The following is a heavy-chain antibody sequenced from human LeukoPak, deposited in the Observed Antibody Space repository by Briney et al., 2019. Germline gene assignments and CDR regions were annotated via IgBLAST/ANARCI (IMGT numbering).Heavy chain of an antibody. CDR2: ISGSGGST. V-gene: IGHV3-23*01. CDR3: AKDRFRGYDFPPDY. Sequence: PGGSLRLSCAASGFTFSSYAMSWVRQAPGKGLEWVSAISGSGGSTYYADSVKGRFTISRDNSKNTLYLQMNSLRAEDTAVYYCAKDRFRGYDFPPDYRGQGTLVTVSS. CDR1: GFTFSSYA. D-gene: IGHD5-12*01. J-gene: IGHJ4*02.